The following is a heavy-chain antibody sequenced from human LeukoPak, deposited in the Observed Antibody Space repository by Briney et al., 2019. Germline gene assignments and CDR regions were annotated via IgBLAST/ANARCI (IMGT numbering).Heavy chain of an antibody. D-gene: IGHD1-26*01. Sequence: GESLKISCKGSGYSFTSYWIGWERQMPGKGLEWMGIIYPGDSDTRYSPSFQGQVTISADKSISTAYLQWSSLKASDTAMYYCARHLRELGYDDAFDIWGQGTMVTVSS. CDR2: IYPGDSDT. CDR3: ARHLRELGYDDAFDI. CDR1: GYSFTSYW. J-gene: IGHJ3*02. V-gene: IGHV5-51*01.